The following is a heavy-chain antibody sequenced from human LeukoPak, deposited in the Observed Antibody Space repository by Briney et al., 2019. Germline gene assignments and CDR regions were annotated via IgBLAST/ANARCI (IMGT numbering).Heavy chain of an antibody. CDR1: GGSISSGDYY. D-gene: IGHD2-2*01. CDR3: ARQLPVVPAAIKGNWFDP. V-gene: IGHV4-30-4*01. CDR2: IYYSGYT. Sequence: PSQTLSLTCTVSGGSISSGDYYWSWIRQPPGKGLEWIGYIYYSGYTDYNPSLKSRVTISVDTSRNQFSLKLSSVTAADTAVYYCARQLPVVPAAIKGNWFDPWGQGTLVTVSS. J-gene: IGHJ5*02.